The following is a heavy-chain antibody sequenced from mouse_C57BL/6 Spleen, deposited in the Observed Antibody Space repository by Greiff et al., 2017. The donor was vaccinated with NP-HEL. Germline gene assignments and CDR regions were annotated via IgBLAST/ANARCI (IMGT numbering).Heavy chain of an antibody. CDR2: IDPANGNT. Sequence: EVQLQESVAELVRPGASVKLSCTASGFNFKNSYMHWVKQRPEQGLEWIGRIDPANGNTKYAPKFKGKATLTADTSSNTAYLQLSSLTSEDTAIYYCAKGERAMDYWGQGTSVTVSS. CDR3: AKGERAMDY. V-gene: IGHV14-3*01. J-gene: IGHJ4*01. CDR1: GFNFKNSY. D-gene: IGHD3-3*01.